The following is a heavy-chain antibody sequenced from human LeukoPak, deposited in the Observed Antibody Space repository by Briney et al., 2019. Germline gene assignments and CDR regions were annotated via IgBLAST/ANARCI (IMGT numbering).Heavy chain of an antibody. D-gene: IGHD3-22*01. J-gene: IGHJ4*02. CDR2: IYGGGTS. V-gene: IGHV3-66*02. Sequence: QPGGSLRLSCAASGFTVSSNYMNWVRQAPGRGLEWVSVIYGGGTSYYADSVKGRFTISRDNSKNTLYLQMNSLRSDDTAVYYCARGAYYYDSSGYGDWGQGTLVTVSS. CDR1: GFTVSSNY. CDR3: ARGAYYYDSSGYGD.